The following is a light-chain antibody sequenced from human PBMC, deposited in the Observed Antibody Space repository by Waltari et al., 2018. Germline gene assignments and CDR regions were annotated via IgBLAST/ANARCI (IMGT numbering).Light chain of an antibody. J-gene: IGKJ1*01. CDR3: QQYCSTPWT. CDR1: QIVLYSSNNKNY. V-gene: IGKV4-1*01. CDR2: WAS. Sequence: DIVMTQSPDSLAVSLGERATINCQSSQIVLYSSNNKNYLSWYQQKPGQPPKLLIYWASTRETGVPDRFSGSGSGTDFTLTISSLQAEDVAVYYCQQYCSTPWTFGRGTKVEI.